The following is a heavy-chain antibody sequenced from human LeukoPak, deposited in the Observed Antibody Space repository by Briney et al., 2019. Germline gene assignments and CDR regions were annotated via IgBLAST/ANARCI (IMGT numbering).Heavy chain of an antibody. V-gene: IGHV4-34*01. CDR3: ARGRSGCSSTSCSNWFDP. Sequence: PSETLSLTCAVYGGSFSGYYWSWIRQPPGKGLEWIGEINHSGSTNYNPTLKSRVTISVDTSKNQFSLKLSSVTAADTAVYYCARGRSGCSSTSCSNWFDPWGQGTLVTVSS. CDR2: INHSGST. D-gene: IGHD2-2*01. J-gene: IGHJ5*02. CDR1: GGSFSGYY.